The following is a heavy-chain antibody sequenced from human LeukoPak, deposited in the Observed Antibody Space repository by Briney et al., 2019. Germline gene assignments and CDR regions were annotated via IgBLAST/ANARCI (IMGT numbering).Heavy chain of an antibody. J-gene: IGHJ5*02. V-gene: IGHV3-48*02. D-gene: IGHD3-22*01. Sequence: GSLRLSCAASGFTFRTYSMNWVRQAPGKGLEWVSYISSGSSTIYYADSVKGRFTISRDNAKNSLYLQMNSLRDEDTAVYYCARDLRYYDSSAYPDHWGQGTLVTVSS. CDR3: ARDLRYYDSSAYPDH. CDR1: GFTFRTYS. CDR2: ISSGSSTI.